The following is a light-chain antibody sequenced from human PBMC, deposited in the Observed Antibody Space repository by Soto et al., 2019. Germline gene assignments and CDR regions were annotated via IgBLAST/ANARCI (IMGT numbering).Light chain of an antibody. Sequence: EIVLTQSPGTLSVSPGERVTLSCRASQSVDIDLAWYQQKPGQAPRLLIYGASSRATGIPDRFSGSGSGTDFTLTISRLEPEDFAVYYCQQYGNSPMYSFGQGTKLEIK. CDR1: QSVDID. V-gene: IGKV3-20*01. CDR3: QQYGNSPMYS. J-gene: IGKJ2*01. CDR2: GAS.